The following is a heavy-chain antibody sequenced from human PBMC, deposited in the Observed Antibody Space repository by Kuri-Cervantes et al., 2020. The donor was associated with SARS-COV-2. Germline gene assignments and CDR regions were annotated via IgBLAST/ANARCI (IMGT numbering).Heavy chain of an antibody. CDR3: ARVPRHICSSTSCYILGRGNYYYMDV. V-gene: IGHV4-59*12. J-gene: IGHJ6*03. CDR1: GGSISSYY. D-gene: IGHD2-2*02. Sequence: SETLSLTCTVSGGSISSYYWNWIRQPPGKGLEWVGYINYRGGANYNPSLKSRVTMSVDTSKNQFSLKLSSVTAADTAVYYCARVPRHICSSTSCYILGRGNYYYMDVWGKGTTVTVSS. CDR2: INYRGGA.